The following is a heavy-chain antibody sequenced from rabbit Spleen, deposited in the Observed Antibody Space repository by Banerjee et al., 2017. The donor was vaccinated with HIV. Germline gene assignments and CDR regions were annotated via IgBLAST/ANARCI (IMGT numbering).Heavy chain of an antibody. CDR1: GIDFTKYY. V-gene: IGHV1S7*01. Sequence: QLTETGGGLVQPGGSLTLSCKASGIDFTKYYITWVRQAPGKGLEWIGIIYAAKGSTDYASWVNGRFTISSDNAQNKVFLQMTSLTASDTATYFCARDGAGGSYFALWGPGTLVTVS. CDR2: IYAAKGST. D-gene: IGHD8-1*01. CDR3: ARDGAGGSYFAL. J-gene: IGHJ4*01.